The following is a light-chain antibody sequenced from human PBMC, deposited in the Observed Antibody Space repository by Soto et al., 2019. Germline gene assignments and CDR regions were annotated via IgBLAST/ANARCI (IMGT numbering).Light chain of an antibody. CDR3: SSYTTSTHV. J-gene: IGLJ1*01. CDR1: SSDLGGYNY. V-gene: IGLV2-14*01. Sequence: QSALTQPASVSGSPGQSITISCTGTSSDLGGYNYFSWYQQHPGKAPKLIIYEVSNRPSGVSDRFSGSKSDNTASLTISGLQDEDEADYYCSSYTTSTHVFGTGTKATVL. CDR2: EVS.